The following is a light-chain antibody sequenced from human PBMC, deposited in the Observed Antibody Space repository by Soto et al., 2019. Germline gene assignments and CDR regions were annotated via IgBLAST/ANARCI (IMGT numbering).Light chain of an antibody. V-gene: IGKV3-15*01. J-gene: IGKJ5*01. CDR1: QSVSSN. Sequence: EIVMTQSPATLAVSPGERDTLSCRASQSVSSNLAWYQQKPGQAPRLLIYGASTRATGIPARFSVSGSGTDFTLTISSLQSEDFAVYYCQQYNNLLITFGQGTRLEIK. CDR2: GAS. CDR3: QQYNNLLIT.